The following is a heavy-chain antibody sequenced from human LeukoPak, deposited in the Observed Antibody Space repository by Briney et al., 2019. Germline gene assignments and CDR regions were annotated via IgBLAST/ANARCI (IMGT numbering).Heavy chain of an antibody. J-gene: IGHJ4*02. CDR2: IRYDRTNT. Sequence: GGSLRLSCAASGFTFSSYGMHWVRQAPGKGVEGVAFIRYDRTNTYHAAPVKGRLTISRANSKHPLYPPMNSLRAEDTAVYYCAKDCSQLLYALGYFDYWGQGTLVTVSS. CDR3: AKDCSQLLYALGYFDY. D-gene: IGHD2-2*02. V-gene: IGHV3-30*02. CDR1: GFTFSSYG.